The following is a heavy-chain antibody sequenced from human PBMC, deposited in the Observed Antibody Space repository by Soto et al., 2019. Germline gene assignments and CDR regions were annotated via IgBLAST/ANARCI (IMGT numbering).Heavy chain of an antibody. CDR3: AKEGEPDIVVVPIYYYYGMDV. J-gene: IGHJ6*02. CDR1: GFTFSNYA. V-gene: IGHV3-23*01. D-gene: IGHD2-2*01. Sequence: QPGGSLRLSCAASGFTFSNYAMSWVRQAPGKGLEWVSAISGSGGSTYYADSVKGRFTISRDNSKNTLYLQMNSLRAEDTAVYYCAKEGEPDIVVVPIYYYYGMDVWGQGTTVTVSS. CDR2: ISGSGGST.